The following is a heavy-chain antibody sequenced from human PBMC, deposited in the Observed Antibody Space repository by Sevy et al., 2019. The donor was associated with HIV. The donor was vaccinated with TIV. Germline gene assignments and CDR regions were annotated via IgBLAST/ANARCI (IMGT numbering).Heavy chain of an antibody. CDR1: VFTFSSYS. J-gene: IGHJ3*02. CDR3: ASDPGVMTDDAFDI. Sequence: GGSLRLSCAASVFTFSSYSMNWVRQAPGKGLEWVSYISSSSSTIYYADSVKGRFTISRDNAKNSLYLQMNSLRDEDTAVYYCASDPGVMTDDAFDIWGQGTMVTVSS. D-gene: IGHD3-16*01. V-gene: IGHV3-48*02. CDR2: ISSSSSTI.